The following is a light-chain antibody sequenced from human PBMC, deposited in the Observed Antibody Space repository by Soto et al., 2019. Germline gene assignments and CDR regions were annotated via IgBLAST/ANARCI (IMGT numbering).Light chain of an antibody. Sequence: QSVLTQPASVSGSPGQSITISCTGTSSDVGGYNYVSWYQQHPGRAPKLIIYDVTNRPSGISNRFSGSKSGNTASLTISGLQTEDEADYYCISFTSRHIYVFGTETKVTVL. CDR1: SSDVGGYNY. V-gene: IGLV2-14*03. CDR3: ISFTSRHIYV. CDR2: DVT. J-gene: IGLJ1*01.